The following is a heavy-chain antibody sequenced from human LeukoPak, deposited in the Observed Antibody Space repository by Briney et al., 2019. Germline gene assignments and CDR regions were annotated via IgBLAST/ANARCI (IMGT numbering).Heavy chain of an antibody. V-gene: IGHV3-30*04. J-gene: IGHJ4*02. CDR2: ISYDGSNK. D-gene: IGHD6-19*01. Sequence: GGSLRLSCAASGFTFSSYAMHWVRQAPGKGLEWVAVISYDGSNKYYADSVKGRFTISRDNSKNTLYLQMNSLRAEDTAVYYCAAGAVASAQVDYWGQGTLVTVSS. CDR1: GFTFSSYA. CDR3: AAGAVASAQVDY.